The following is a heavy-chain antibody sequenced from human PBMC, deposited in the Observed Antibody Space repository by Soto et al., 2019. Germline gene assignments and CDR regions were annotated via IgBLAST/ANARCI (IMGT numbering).Heavy chain of an antibody. CDR3: ARDPEYCGGDCYGWFDP. V-gene: IGHV4-59*01. J-gene: IGHJ5*02. CDR1: DGSISTFY. Sequence: SETLSLTCTVSDGSISTFYWNWIRQPPGKGLEWIGYIYYSGTTNYNPPLKSRVTISVDTSKNQLSLKLISVTAADTAVYYCARDPEYCGGDCYGWFDPWGQGTLVTVSS. D-gene: IGHD2-21*01. CDR2: IYYSGTT.